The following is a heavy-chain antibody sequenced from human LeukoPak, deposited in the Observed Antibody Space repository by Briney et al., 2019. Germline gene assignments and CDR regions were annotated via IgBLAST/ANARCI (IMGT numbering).Heavy chain of an antibody. J-gene: IGHJ4*02. V-gene: IGHV3-15*01. CDR1: GFTFGTYA. Sequence: GGSLRLSCAASGFTFGTYAMNWVRQAPGKGLEWVGRIKSKTDGGTTDSAAPVKGRFTISRDDSKNMLYLQMNSLKTEDTAVYYCATVGCSSTSCYIDYWGQGTLVTVSS. CDR3: ATVGCSSTSCYIDY. D-gene: IGHD2-2*01. CDR2: IKSKTDGGTT.